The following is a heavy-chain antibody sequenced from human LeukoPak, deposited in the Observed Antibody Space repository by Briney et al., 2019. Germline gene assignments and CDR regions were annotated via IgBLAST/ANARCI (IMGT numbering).Heavy chain of an antibody. J-gene: IGHJ4*02. D-gene: IGHD3-3*01. V-gene: IGHV1-2*02. CDR2: INPNSGGT. CDR1: GYTFTGYY. CDR3: ATRIFGVVIDY. Sequence: ASVKVSCKASGYTFTGYYMHWVRQAPGQGLEWMGWINPNSGGTNYAQKFQGRVAMTRDTSTSTAYMELSRLRSDDTAVYYCATRIFGVVIDYWGQGTLVTVSS.